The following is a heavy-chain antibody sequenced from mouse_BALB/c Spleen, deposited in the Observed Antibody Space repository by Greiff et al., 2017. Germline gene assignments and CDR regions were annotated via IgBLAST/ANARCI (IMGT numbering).Heavy chain of an antibody. Sequence: VQLQQSGPELVKPGASVKMSCKASGYTFTSYVMHWVKQKPGQGLEWIGYINPYNDGTKYNEKFKGKATLTSDKSSSTAYMELSSLTSEDSAVYYCARAMGYDDYAMDYWGQGTSVTVSS. D-gene: IGHD2-14*01. CDR2: INPYNDGT. CDR3: ARAMGYDDYAMDY. V-gene: IGHV1-14*01. J-gene: IGHJ4*01. CDR1: GYTFTSYV.